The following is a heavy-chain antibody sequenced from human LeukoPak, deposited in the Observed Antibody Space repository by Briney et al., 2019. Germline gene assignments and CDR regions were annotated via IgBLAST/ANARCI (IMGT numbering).Heavy chain of an antibody. CDR2: ISSSGIST. CDR3: AKVVGAVDY. CDR1: GFTFISYA. Sequence: GGSLRLSSAASGFTFISYAMTWVRQAPGKGPEWVSSISSSGISTYYADSVKGRFTISRDTSKNTLYLQMNSLRAEDTALDYCAKVVGAVDYWGQGTLVTVSS. J-gene: IGHJ4*02. D-gene: IGHD1-26*01. V-gene: IGHV3-23*01.